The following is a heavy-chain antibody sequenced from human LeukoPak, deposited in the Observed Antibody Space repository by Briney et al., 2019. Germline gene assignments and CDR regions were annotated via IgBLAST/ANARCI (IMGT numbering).Heavy chain of an antibody. V-gene: IGHV4-59*01. CDR3: ARGYYDSRGYSNTFDI. Sequence: SESLSLTCAVSGASISSSYWSWIRQPPGKGLEWIGYINYSGNTKYNPSLESRVTISVDASNNQFSLRLSSVTAADTAFYYCARGYYDSRGYSNTFDIWGQGTLVTVSS. CDR1: GASISSSY. J-gene: IGHJ3*02. CDR2: INYSGNT. D-gene: IGHD3-22*01.